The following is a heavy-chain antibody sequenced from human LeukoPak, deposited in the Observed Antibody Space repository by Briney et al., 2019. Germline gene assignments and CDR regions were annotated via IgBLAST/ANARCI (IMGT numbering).Heavy chain of an antibody. J-gene: IGHJ3*02. CDR1: GFTFSSYS. D-gene: IGHD4-17*01. Sequence: GGSLRLSCAASGFTFSSYSMNWVRQAPGKGLEWVSSISSSSSYIYYADSVKGRFTISRDNAKNSLYLQMNSLRAEDTAVYYCARDFAYHDYDDIWGQGTMVTVSS. CDR2: ISSSSSYI. V-gene: IGHV3-21*01. CDR3: ARDFAYHDYDDI.